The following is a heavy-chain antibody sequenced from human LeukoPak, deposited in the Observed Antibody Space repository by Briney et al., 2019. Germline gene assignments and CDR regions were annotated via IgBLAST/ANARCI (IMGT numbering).Heavy chain of an antibody. D-gene: IGHD3-10*01. J-gene: IGHJ5*02. CDR2: IYYSGST. V-gene: IGHV4-59*08. CDR3: ARQGGLWFGTYSWFDP. Sequence: GSLRLSCAASGFTFSSYAMSWIRQPPGKGLEWIGYIYYSGSTNYNPSLKSRVTISVDTSKNQFSLKLSSVTAADTAVYYCARQGGLWFGTYSWFDPWGQGTLVTVSS. CDR1: GFTFSSYA.